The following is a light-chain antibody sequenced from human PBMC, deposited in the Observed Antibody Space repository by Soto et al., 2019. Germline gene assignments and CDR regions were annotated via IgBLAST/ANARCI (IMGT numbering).Light chain of an antibody. CDR1: SSNIGSNT. CDR3: AAWDDSLNAVV. Sequence: QSVLTQPPSASVTPGQRVTISCSGGSSNIGSNTVNWYQQLPGTAPNLLIYSNDQRPSGVPDRFSGSKSGTSASLAISGLQSEDEADYYCAAWDDSLNAVVFGGGTKVTVL. V-gene: IGLV1-44*01. CDR2: SND. J-gene: IGLJ2*01.